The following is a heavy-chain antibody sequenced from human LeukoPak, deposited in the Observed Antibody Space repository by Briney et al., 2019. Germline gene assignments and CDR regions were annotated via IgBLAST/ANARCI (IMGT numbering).Heavy chain of an antibody. CDR2: ISYDGSNK. V-gene: IGHV3-30*18. CDR1: GFTFSSYG. CDR3: AKDPSSIVAPGAFDI. D-gene: IGHD5-12*01. Sequence: GRSLRLSCAASGFTFSSYGMHWVRQAPGKGLEWGAVISYDGSNKYYADSVKGRFTISRDNSKNTLYLQMNSLRAEDTAVYYCAKDPSSIVAPGAFDIWGQGTMVTVSS. J-gene: IGHJ3*02.